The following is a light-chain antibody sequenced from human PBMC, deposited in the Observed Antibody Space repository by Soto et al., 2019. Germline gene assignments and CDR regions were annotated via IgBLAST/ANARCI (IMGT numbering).Light chain of an antibody. Sequence: VLTQSPGTLSLSPGERATLSCRASQSVSSSYLAWYQQKPGQAPRLLIYGASSRATGIPDRFSGSGSGTDFTLTISRLEPEDFAVYYCQQDGSSAGTFGQGTKV. CDR3: QQDGSSAGT. J-gene: IGKJ1*01. CDR2: GAS. V-gene: IGKV3-20*01. CDR1: QSVSSSY.